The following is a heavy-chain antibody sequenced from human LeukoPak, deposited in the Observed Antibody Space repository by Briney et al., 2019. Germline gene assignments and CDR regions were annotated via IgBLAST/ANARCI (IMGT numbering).Heavy chain of an antibody. V-gene: IGHV4-34*01. CDR2: INHSGST. CDR3: ARTYYYDSSGYYP. CDR1: GGSFSGYY. D-gene: IGHD3-22*01. J-gene: IGHJ5*02. Sequence: SETLSLTCAVYGGSFSGYYWSWIRQPPGKGLEWIGEINHSGSTNYNPSLKSRVTISVDTSKNQFSLKLSSVTAADTAVYYCARTYYYDSSGYYPWGQGTLVTVSS.